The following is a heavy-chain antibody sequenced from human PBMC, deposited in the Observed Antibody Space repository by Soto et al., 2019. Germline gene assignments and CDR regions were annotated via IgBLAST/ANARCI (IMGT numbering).Heavy chain of an antibody. V-gene: IGHV4-39*01. D-gene: IGHD5-18*01. CDR3: ARLVWSYGTWFDP. CDR1: GGSISSDTHY. CDR2: VYYSGRT. Sequence: SETLSLTCAVSGGSISSDTHYWDWIRQPPAKGLEWIGTVYYSGRTYYNPSLKSQVTMSVDTPKKQFSLRLTSVTAADTAVYYCARLVWSYGTWFDPWGQGTLVTVSS. J-gene: IGHJ5*02.